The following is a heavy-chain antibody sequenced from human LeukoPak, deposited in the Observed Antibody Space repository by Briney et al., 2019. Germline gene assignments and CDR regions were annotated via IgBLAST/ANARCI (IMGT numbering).Heavy chain of an antibody. J-gene: IGHJ4*02. CDR2: IWYDGSNK. D-gene: IGHD4-17*01. CDR1: GFTLSSYG. CDR3: ASYNDYGDSY. Sequence: PGGSLRLSCAASGFTLSSYGIHWVRQAPGKGLEWVAVIWYDGSNKYYADSVKGRFTISRDNSKNTLYLQMNSLRAEDTAVYYCASYNDYGDSYWGQGTLVTVSS. V-gene: IGHV3-33*01.